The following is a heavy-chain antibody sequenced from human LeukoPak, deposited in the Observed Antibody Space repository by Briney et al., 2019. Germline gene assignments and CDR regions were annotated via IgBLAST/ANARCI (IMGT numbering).Heavy chain of an antibody. Sequence: GGSLRLSCAASGFNFSNYWMHWVRQAPGKGLKWVSRINIAGSVTTYADSVKGRFTISRDNAKKTLYLQMNSLRAEDTAVYYCARDMVDWGQGTLVTVSS. CDR3: ARDMVD. J-gene: IGHJ4*02. CDR1: GFNFSNYW. V-gene: IGHV3-74*01. CDR2: INIAGSVT. D-gene: IGHD2-15*01.